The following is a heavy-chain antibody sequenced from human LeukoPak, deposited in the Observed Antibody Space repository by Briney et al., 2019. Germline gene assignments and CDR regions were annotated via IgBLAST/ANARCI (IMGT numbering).Heavy chain of an antibody. Sequence: GGSLRLSCAASGFTFSSYWMSWVRQAPGKGLEWVANIKQDGSEKYYVDSVKGRFTISRDNAKNSLYLQMNSLRAEDTAVYYCARPTSGYDPAARYYYYYMDVWGKGTTVTVSS. V-gene: IGHV3-7*01. CDR1: GFTFSSYW. J-gene: IGHJ6*03. CDR3: ARPTSGYDPAARYYYYYMDV. D-gene: IGHD5-12*01. CDR2: IKQDGSEK.